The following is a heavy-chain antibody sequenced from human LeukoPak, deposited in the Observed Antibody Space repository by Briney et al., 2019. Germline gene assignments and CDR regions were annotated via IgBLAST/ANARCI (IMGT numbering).Heavy chain of an antibody. CDR1: GGSISGYY. CDR2: IYYSGST. J-gene: IGHJ3*02. CDR3: ARDISSWTNDAFDI. D-gene: IGHD6-13*01. Sequence: KSSETLSLTCTVSGGSISGYYWSWVRQSPEKGLEWIGYIYYSGSTNYNPSLKSRVTISVDTSKNQFSLKLSSVTAADTAVYYCARDISSWTNDAFDIWGQGTMVTVSS. V-gene: IGHV4-59*12.